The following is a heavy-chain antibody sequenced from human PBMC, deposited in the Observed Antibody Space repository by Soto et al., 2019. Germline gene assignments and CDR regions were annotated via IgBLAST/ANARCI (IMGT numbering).Heavy chain of an antibody. CDR2: INHGGGT. J-gene: IGHJ4*02. V-gene: IGHV4-34*01. CDR1: GGSFSGYY. CDR3: ARDPISARPFFDY. D-gene: IGHD6-6*01. Sequence: PSETLSLTCAVYGGSFSGYYWSWIRQPPGKGLEWIGEINHGGGTNYNPSLKSRVTISVDTSKNQFSLNLSSVTAADTAVYYCARDPISARPFFDYWGQGTLVTVSS.